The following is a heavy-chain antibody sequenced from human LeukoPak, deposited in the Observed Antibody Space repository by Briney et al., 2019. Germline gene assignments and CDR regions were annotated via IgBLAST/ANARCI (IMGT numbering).Heavy chain of an antibody. Sequence: GGSLRLSCAASGFTVSSNYMSWVRQAPGKGLEWVGRIKSKTDGGTTDYAAPVKGRFTISRDDSKNTLYLQMNSLKTEDTAVYYCAAGYSNFDYWGQGTLVTVSS. D-gene: IGHD3-9*01. CDR2: IKSKTDGGTT. CDR3: AAGYSNFDY. J-gene: IGHJ4*02. V-gene: IGHV3-15*01. CDR1: GFTVSSNY.